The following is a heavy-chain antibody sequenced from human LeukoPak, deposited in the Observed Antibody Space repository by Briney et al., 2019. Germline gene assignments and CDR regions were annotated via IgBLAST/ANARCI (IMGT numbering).Heavy chain of an antibody. CDR2: IYTSGST. CDR3: ARVSDGYCGGDCYYYYMDV. J-gene: IGHJ6*03. V-gene: IGHV4-61*02. D-gene: IGHD2-21*02. CDR1: GGSISSGSYY. Sequence: SETLSLTCTVSGGSISSGSYYWSWIRQPAGKGLEWIGRIYTSGSTNYNPSLKSRVTISVDTSKNQFSLKLSSVTAADTAVYYCARVSDGYCGGDCYYYYMDVWGKGTTVTVSS.